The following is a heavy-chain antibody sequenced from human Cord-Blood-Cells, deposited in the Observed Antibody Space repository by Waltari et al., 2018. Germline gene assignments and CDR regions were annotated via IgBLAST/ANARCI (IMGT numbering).Heavy chain of an antibody. J-gene: IGHJ2*01. V-gene: IGHV1-2*04. CDR1: GYTFTGYY. D-gene: IGHD3-10*01. CDR3: ARGGSGWYFDL. Sequence: QVQLVRSGAEVTKPGASVTVSCKAAGYTFTGYYMHWVRQAPGQGLEWMGWINPNSGGTNYAQKFQGWVTMTMDTSISAAYMELSRLIADDTAVYYCARGGSGWYFDLWGRGTLVTVSS. CDR2: INPNSGGT.